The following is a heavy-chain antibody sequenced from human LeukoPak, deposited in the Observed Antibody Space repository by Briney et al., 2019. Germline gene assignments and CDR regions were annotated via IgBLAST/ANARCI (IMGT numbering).Heavy chain of an antibody. Sequence: ASVKVSCKASGYTFTSYAMHWVRQAPGQRLEWMGWINAGNGNTKYSQKFQGRVTITADESTSTAYMELSSLRSEDTAVYYCARDLKSIVTYNQQTNYGMDVWGQGTTVTVSS. CDR1: GYTFTSYA. V-gene: IGHV1-3*01. D-gene: IGHD5-24*01. CDR3: ARDLKSIVTYNQQTNYGMDV. CDR2: INAGNGNT. J-gene: IGHJ6*02.